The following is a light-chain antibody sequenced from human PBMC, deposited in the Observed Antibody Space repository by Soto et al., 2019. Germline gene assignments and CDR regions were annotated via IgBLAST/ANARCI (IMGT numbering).Light chain of an antibody. Sequence: DIQMTQSPSTLSASVGDRVTITCRASQSISHYLAWYQQKPGKVPKLLIYDASNLGSGVPSRFSGSGSGTDFTLTISSLQPDDFATYYCQQYNSYGTFGRGTKVDIK. J-gene: IGKJ1*01. CDR1: QSISHY. CDR3: QQYNSYGT. CDR2: DAS. V-gene: IGKV1-5*01.